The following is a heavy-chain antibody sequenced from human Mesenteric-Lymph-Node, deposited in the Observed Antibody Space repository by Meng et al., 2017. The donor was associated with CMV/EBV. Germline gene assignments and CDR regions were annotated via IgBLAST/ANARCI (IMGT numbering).Heavy chain of an antibody. CDR2: IYHSGST. CDR1: GYSISSGYY. J-gene: IGHJ6*02. CDR3: ASNTPYYDFWSGYSTIANYYGMDV. V-gene: IGHV4-38-2*02. Sequence: SETLSLTCTVSGYSISSGYYWGWIRQPPGKGLEWIGSIYHSGSTYYDPSLKSRVTISVDTSKNQFSLKLSSVTAADTAVYYRASNTPYYDFWSGYSTIANYYGMDVWGQGTTVTVSS. D-gene: IGHD3-3*01.